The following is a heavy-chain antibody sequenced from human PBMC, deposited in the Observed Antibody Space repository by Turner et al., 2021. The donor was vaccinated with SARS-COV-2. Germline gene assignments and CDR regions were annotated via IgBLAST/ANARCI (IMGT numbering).Heavy chain of an antibody. V-gene: IGHV3-53*02. J-gene: IGHJ4*02. CDR1: GFTVSRNY. Sequence: VQLVETGGGLIQPGGSLRLFCAAPGFTVSRNYTSWVRQAPGKGLEWVSVSYSGGSTYYADSVKGRFTISRDNSKNTLYLQMNSLRAEDTAVYYCARVRPSLIDYFDYWGQGTLVTVSS. CDR3: ARVRPSLIDYFDY. D-gene: IGHD3-16*02. CDR2: SYSGGST.